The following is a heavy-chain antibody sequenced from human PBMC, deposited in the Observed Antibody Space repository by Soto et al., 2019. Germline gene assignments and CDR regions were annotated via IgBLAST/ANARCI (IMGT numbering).Heavy chain of an antibody. Sequence: GGSLRLSCAASGFTFRSYAMSWARQAPGKGLEWVSGISDNTYYADSVKGRFTISRDNSKNTLYLQMNSLRAEDTAIYYCAKDRLWFGRTTEDSWGQGVLVTVSS. CDR3: AKDRLWFGRTTEDS. CDR1: GFTFRSYA. V-gene: IGHV3-23*01. D-gene: IGHD3-10*01. J-gene: IGHJ4*02. CDR2: ISDNT.